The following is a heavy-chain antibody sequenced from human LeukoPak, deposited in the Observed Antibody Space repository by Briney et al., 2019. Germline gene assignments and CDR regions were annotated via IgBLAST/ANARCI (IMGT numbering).Heavy chain of an antibody. CDR3: ARDAFYDSSGLSDY. CDR1: GFTFDDYG. D-gene: IGHD3-22*01. J-gene: IGHJ4*02. CDR2: INWNGGST. Sequence: GGSLRLSCAASGFTFDDYGMSWVRQAPGKGLEWASGINWNGGSTGYADSVKGRFTISRDNAKNSLYLQMNSLRAEDTALYHCARDAFYDSSGLSDYWGQGTLVTVSS. V-gene: IGHV3-20*01.